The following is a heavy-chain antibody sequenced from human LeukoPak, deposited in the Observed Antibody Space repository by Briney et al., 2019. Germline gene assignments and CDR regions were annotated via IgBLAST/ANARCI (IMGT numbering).Heavy chain of an antibody. D-gene: IGHD2-2*01. CDR1: GFTFSSYS. V-gene: IGHV3-48*01. Sequence: GGSLRLSCAASGFTFSSYSMNWVRQAPGKGLEWVSYISSSSSTIYYADSVKGRFTISRDNAKNSLYLQMNSLRAEDTAVYYCARWYCSSTNCYRLFDYWGQGTLVTVSS. CDR3: ARWYCSSTNCYRLFDY. CDR2: ISSSSSTI. J-gene: IGHJ4*02.